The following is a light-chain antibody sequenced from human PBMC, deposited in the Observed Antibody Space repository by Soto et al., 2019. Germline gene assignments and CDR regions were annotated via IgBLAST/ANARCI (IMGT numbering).Light chain of an antibody. V-gene: IGKV3-15*01. Sequence: MTQSPAIVSVSPGERVTLSCRASQTISSNLAWYQLKPGQPPRLLFYSASARATGTSARFSCTGSGTEFTLTISSLQSEDVAIYYCQQYHDSPPLTFGGGTKVQIK. CDR2: SAS. CDR1: QTISSN. CDR3: QQYHDSPPLT. J-gene: IGKJ4*01.